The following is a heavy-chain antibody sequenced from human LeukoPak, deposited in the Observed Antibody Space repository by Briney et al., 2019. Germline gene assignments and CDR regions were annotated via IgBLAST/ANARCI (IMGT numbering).Heavy chain of an antibody. D-gene: IGHD3-10*01. CDR1: GFTFSTYG. Sequence: GGSLRLSCAASGFTFSTYGMHWVRQAPGRGLEWVAFIRYDGNNKYYADSVMGRFTISRDNSKNTLYLQMNSLRAEDTAVYYCAKGAGAPKTNYYYGSGSTLDYWGQGTLVTVSS. CDR2: IRYDGNNK. J-gene: IGHJ4*02. CDR3: AKGAGAPKTNYYYGSGSTLDY. V-gene: IGHV3-30*02.